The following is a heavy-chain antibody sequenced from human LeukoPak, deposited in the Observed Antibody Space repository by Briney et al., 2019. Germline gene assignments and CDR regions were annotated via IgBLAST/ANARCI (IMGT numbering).Heavy chain of an antibody. J-gene: IGHJ4*02. V-gene: IGHV3-23*01. CDR1: GFTFSNYA. CDR3: VIWGDYDVLTGYYVPDY. CDR2: ITGSGTNR. Sequence: GGSLRLSCVASGFTFSNYAMSWVRQAPGKGLEWVSAITGSGTNRYYADSLKGRFTTSRDNSKNTVFLQMNSLRHGDTAIYYCVIWGDYDVLTGYYVPDYWGQGTLVTVAS. D-gene: IGHD3-9*01.